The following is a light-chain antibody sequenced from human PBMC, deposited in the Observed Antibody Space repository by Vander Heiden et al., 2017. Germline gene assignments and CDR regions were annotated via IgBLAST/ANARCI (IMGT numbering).Light chain of an antibody. J-gene: IGKJ1*01. CDR2: GAS. Sequence: EIVMTQSPATLSVSPGERATLSCTASQSVSSNLAWYQQKPGEPPRLLIYGASTRATGIPARFGGSGSGTEFTLTISSLQSVDFAVYYCQQYNNWWTFGQGTKVEIK. CDR1: QSVSSN. V-gene: IGKV3-15*01. CDR3: QQYNNWWT.